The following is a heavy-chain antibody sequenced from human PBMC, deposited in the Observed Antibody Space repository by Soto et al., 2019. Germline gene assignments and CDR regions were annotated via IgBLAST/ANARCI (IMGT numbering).Heavy chain of an antibody. CDR2: ISAYNGNT. Sequence: ASVKVSCKGSGYTFTSYGISWVRQAPGQGLEWMGWISAYNGNTNYAQKLQGRVTMTTDTSTSTAYMELRSLRSDDTAVYYCARVRYCSGGSCRDAFDIWGQGTMVTVSS. V-gene: IGHV1-18*01. CDR1: GYTFTSYG. D-gene: IGHD2-15*01. J-gene: IGHJ3*02. CDR3: ARVRYCSGGSCRDAFDI.